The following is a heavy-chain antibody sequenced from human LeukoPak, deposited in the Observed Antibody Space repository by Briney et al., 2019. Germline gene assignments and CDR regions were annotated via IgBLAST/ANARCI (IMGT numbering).Heavy chain of an antibody. CDR3: ARGRAYGSESYYPHDAVDI. CDR1: GYTFTGYY. V-gene: IGHV1-2*04. D-gene: IGHD3-10*01. Sequence: EASVKVSCKASGYTFTGYYIHGVRQAPGQGLEWMGWINPNSGGTNFAQKFQGWVTLTRDTSISTAYMELSRLKSDDTAVYYCARGRAYGSESYYPHDAVDIWGQGTMVTVSS. J-gene: IGHJ3*02. CDR2: INPNSGGT.